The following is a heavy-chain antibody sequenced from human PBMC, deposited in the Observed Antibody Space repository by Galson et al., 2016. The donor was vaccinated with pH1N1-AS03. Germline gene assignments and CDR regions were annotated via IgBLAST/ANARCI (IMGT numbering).Heavy chain of an antibody. D-gene: IGHD4-17*01. V-gene: IGHV5-10-1*01. CDR1: GYSFTAYW. CDR2: IDPSDSET. CDR3: ARSDSMTRVNTLYSI. Sequence: QSGAEVKKPGESLRISCRGSGYSFTAYWVIWVRQMPGKGLEWMGRIDPSDSETNYSPSFRGHVTISADKSINTAYLQWSSLKASDTAMYYCARSDSMTRVNTLYSIWGQGVQVTVSS. J-gene: IGHJ4*02.